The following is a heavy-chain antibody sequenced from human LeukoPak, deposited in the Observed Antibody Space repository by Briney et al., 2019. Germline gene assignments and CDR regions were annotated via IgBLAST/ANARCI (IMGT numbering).Heavy chain of an antibody. CDR2: IYYSGST. D-gene: IGHD2-15*01. CDR3: ASAPLYCSGGSCYSDAWFDP. CDR1: GGSISSYY. V-gene: IGHV4-59*01. J-gene: IGHJ5*02. Sequence: SETLSLTCTVSGGSISSYYWSWIRQPPGKGLEWIGYIYYSGSTNYNPSLKSRVTISVDTSKNQFSLKLSSVTAADTAVYYCASAPLYCSGGSCYSDAWFDPWGQGTLVTVSS.